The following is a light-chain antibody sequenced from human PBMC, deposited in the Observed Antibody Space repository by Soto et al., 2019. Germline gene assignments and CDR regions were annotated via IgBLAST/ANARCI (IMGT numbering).Light chain of an antibody. CDR1: SSDVGSYKF. V-gene: IGLV2-23*01. CDR3: CSYAGSSTLV. CDR2: EGS. J-gene: IGLJ2*01. Sequence: QSALTQPASVSGSPGQSITISCTGTSSDVGSYKFVSWYQQHPVKAPKLMIYEGSKRPSGVSNRFSGSKSGNTASLTISGVQAEDEADYYCCSYAGSSTLVFGGGTKLTVL.